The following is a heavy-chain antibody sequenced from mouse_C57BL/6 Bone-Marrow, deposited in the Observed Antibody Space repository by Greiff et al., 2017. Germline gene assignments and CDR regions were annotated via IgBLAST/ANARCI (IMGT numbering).Heavy chain of an antibody. CDR1: GFNIKDDY. Sequence: EVQLQQSGAELVRPGASVKLSCTASGFNIKDDYMHWVKQRPEQGLEWIGWIYPENGDTEYASKFQGKATITADTSSNTGYLQLSSLTSEDTAVYYCTTEIYYPHWGQGNTLTVSS. D-gene: IGHD1-1*01. J-gene: IGHJ2*01. CDR2: IYPENGDT. V-gene: IGHV14-4*01. CDR3: TTEIYYPH.